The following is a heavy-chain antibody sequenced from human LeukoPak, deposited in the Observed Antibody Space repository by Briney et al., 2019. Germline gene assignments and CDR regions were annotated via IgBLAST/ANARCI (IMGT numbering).Heavy chain of an antibody. D-gene: IGHD2-2*01. V-gene: IGHV1-8*02. CDR1: GYTFTSFD. Sequence: ASVKVSCKASGYTFTSFDINWVRQAPGQGLEWMGWMDPNRGNTGYAQKFQGRVTMARSTSVSTVYMELSSLTSEDTAVYYCARGLSRCSSGNCYEPNWLDSWGQGTLVTVSS. CDR3: ARGLSRCSSGNCYEPNWLDS. J-gene: IGHJ5*01. CDR2: MDPNRGNT.